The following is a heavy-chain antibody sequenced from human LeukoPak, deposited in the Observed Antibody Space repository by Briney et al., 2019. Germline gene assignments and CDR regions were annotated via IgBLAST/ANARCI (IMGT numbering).Heavy chain of an antibody. Sequence: SETLSLTCTLSSRSISSSSYYWGWIRQPPGKGLEWIGSIYYSGSTYYNPSLKSRVTISVDTSKNQFSLKLSSVTAADTAVYYCARQGTMIVVALDYWGQGTLVTVSS. CDR2: IYYSGST. CDR3: ARQGTMIVVALDY. J-gene: IGHJ4*02. CDR1: SRSISSSSYY. D-gene: IGHD3-22*01. V-gene: IGHV4-39*01.